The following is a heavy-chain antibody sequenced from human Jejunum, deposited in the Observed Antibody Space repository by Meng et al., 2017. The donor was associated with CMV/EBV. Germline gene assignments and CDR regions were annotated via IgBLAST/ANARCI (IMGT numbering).Heavy chain of an antibody. J-gene: IGHJ4*02. CDR3: VRDDILTGSPAI. D-gene: IGHD3-9*01. V-gene: IGHV4-39*07. CDR2: MFSSGNT. Sequence: QLQLQESGPGLGKPSPTLSLTCTVSGGSISSSNYYWGWIRQPPGKGLEWIGSMFSSGNTYYNLSFKSRVTISLDTSKNQFSLKLSSVTAADTAVYYCVRDDILTGSPAIWGQGTLVTVSS. CDR1: GGSISSSNYY.